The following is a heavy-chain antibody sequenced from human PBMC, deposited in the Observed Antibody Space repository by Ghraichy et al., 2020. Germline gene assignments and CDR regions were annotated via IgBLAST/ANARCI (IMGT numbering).Heavy chain of an antibody. J-gene: IGHJ4*02. CDR2: ISSSSSYI. CDR3: ARERAYYDSSGYSPNQIDG. V-gene: IGHV3-21*01. Sequence: GGSLRLSCAASGFTFSSYSMNWVRQAPGKGLEWVSSISSSSSYIYYADSVKGRFTISRDNAKNSLYLQMNSLRAEDTAVYYCARERAYYDSSGYSPNQIDGWGQGTLVTVSS. CDR1: GFTFSSYS. D-gene: IGHD3-22*01.